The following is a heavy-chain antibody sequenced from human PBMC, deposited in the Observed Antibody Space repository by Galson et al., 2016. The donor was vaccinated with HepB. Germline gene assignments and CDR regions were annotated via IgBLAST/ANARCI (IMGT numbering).Heavy chain of an antibody. CDR1: GXXFSXXX. D-gene: IGHD6-19*01. CDR3: ARGPRAITVAATGANLDN. V-gene: IGHV3-30*04. J-gene: IGHJ4*02. Sequence: SLRLXCAASGXXFSXXXMHXXXQAPGKGLGXVSVISYDGTNKYYVDSVKGRFTISRDNSKNMLYPQRNGLSSEDTAVDYCARGPRAITVAATGANLDNWGQGTLFTVSS. CDR2: ISYDGTNK.